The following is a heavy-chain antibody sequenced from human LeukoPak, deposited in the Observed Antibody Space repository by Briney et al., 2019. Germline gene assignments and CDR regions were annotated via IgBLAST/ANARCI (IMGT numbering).Heavy chain of an antibody. J-gene: IGHJ5*02. V-gene: IGHV1-46*01. CDR2: INPSGGST. Sequence: ASVTVSCKASGYTFTSYYMHWVRQAPGQGLEWMGIINPSGGSTSYAQKFQGRVTMTRDTSTSTVYMELSSLRSEDMAVYYCARDSDCSGGSCYRWFDPWGQGTLVTVSS. CDR3: ARDSDCSGGSCYRWFDP. CDR1: GYTFTSYY. D-gene: IGHD2-15*01.